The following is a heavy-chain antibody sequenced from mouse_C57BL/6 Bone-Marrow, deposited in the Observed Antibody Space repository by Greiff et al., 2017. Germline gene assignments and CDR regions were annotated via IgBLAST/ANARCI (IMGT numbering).Heavy chain of an antibody. CDR2: IDPENGDT. J-gene: IGHJ1*03. CDR1: GFNIKDDY. CDR3: TTWGYGNQGRCFDV. D-gene: IGHD2-1*01. Sequence: VQLQQSGAELVRPGASVKLSCTASGFNIKDDYMHWVKQRPEQGLEWIGWIDPENGDTEYASKFQGKATITADTSSNTAYLQLSSLTSEDTAVYYCTTWGYGNQGRCFDVWGTGTTVTVSS. V-gene: IGHV14-4*01.